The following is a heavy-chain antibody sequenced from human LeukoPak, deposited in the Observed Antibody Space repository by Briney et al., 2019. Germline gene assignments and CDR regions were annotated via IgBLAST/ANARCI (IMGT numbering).Heavy chain of an antibody. Sequence: GGSLRLSCSASGFTFSSYGMHWVRQAPGKGLEGVAGISYDGSNKYYADSVKGRFTISRDNSKNTLYLQMNSLRAEDTAVYYCARSTARGGYWGQGTLVTVSS. CDR3: ARSTARGGY. D-gene: IGHD5-18*01. CDR1: GFTFSSYG. V-gene: IGHV3-30*03. J-gene: IGHJ4*02. CDR2: ISYDGSNK.